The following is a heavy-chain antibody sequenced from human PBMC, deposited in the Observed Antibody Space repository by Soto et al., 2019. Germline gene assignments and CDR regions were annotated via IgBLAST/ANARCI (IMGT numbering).Heavy chain of an antibody. CDR2: ISGSGGGT. CDR3: AQHVSDSCYSGLAN. Sequence: PGGSLRLSCAASGITFSSYAMSWVRQAPGKGLEWVSGISGSGGGTYYTDSVKGRFTISRDKSKNTLYLQMNSLRAEDTALYNCAQHVSDSCYSGLANWGQGTLVTVSS. D-gene: IGHD2-15*01. J-gene: IGHJ4*02. V-gene: IGHV3-23*01. CDR1: GITFSSYA.